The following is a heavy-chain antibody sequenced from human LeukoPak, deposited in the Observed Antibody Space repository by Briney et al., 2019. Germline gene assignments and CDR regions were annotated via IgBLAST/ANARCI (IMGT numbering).Heavy chain of an antibody. D-gene: IGHD3-10*01. CDR3: ATHGGEVRGVIISSFDY. J-gene: IGHJ4*02. Sequence: PSETLSLTCTVSGGXISSYYCSWIRQPPGKGLEWIAYIYYSGSTNYNPSLKSRVTISLDTSKNQFSLKLTSVTAADTAVYYCATHGGEVRGVIISSFDYWGQGTLVTVSS. CDR2: IYYSGST. CDR1: GGXISSYY. V-gene: IGHV4-59*08.